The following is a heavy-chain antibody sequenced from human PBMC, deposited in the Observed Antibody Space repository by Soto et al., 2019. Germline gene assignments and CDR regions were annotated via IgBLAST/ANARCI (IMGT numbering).Heavy chain of an antibody. D-gene: IGHD6-13*01. J-gene: IGHJ4*02. V-gene: IGHV1-18*01. Sequence: ASVKVSCKASGYTFTSYGISWVRQAPGQGLEWMGWISAYNGNTNYAQKLQGRVTMTTDTSTSTAYMELRSLRSDDTAVYYCARVVYSSSWYVPDYWGQGTLVTVSS. CDR1: GYTFTSYG. CDR2: ISAYNGNT. CDR3: ARVVYSSSWYVPDY.